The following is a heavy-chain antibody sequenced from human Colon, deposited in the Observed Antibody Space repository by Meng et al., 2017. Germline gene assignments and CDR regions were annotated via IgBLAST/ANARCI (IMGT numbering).Heavy chain of an antibody. Sequence: GESLKIPFAAPGFTFNTYYMAWVRPAPGKGLEWVANIKQDGSEDNYVDSVKGRFIISRDNAENSLSLQMNSLRAEDTAVYFCARDQLVTSVRGGFDLWGQGTVVTVSS. J-gene: IGHJ3*01. V-gene: IGHV3-7*01. CDR1: GFTFNTYY. CDR2: IKQDGSED. CDR3: ARDQLVTSVRGGFDL. D-gene: IGHD2-21*02.